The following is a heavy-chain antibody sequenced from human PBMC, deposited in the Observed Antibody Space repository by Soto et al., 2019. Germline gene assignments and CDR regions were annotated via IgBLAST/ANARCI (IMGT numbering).Heavy chain of an antibody. V-gene: IGHV4-34*09. J-gene: IGHJ3*02. D-gene: IGHD1-1*01. CDR3: AGMETPDYDAFDI. Sequence: PSETLSLTCAVYGGSFSGYYWSWIRQPPGKGLEWIGEINHSGSTYYNPSLKSRVTISVDTSKNQFSLKLSSVTAADTAVYYCAGMETPDYDAFDIWGQGTMVTVSS. CDR2: INHSGST. CDR1: GGSFSGYY.